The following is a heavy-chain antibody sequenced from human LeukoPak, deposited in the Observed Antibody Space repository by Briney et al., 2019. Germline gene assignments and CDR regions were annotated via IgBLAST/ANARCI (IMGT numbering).Heavy chain of an antibody. V-gene: IGHV3-23*01. CDR2: ISGSGDTT. J-gene: IGHJ5*01. CDR1: GFTFSSYA. Sequence: GGSLRLSCAASGFTFSSYAMSWVRQAPGKGLEWVSGISGSGDTTYYADSVKGRFTISRDNSKNTLYLQMNSLRAEDTAVYYCAKPFYSNYGGSWFDPWGQGTLVTVSS. CDR3: AKPFYSNYGGSWFDP. D-gene: IGHD4-11*01.